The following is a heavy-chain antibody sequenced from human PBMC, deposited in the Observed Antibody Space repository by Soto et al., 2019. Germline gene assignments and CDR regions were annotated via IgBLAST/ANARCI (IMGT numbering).Heavy chain of an antibody. CDR3: GRGQGGYYYYMNV. Sequence: GGSLRLACAASGFSLRSYGMHGVRQAPGKGLEWVAVIWYDGSNKYYADSVKGRFTISRDNSKNTLYLQMNSLRTEDTAVYYCGRGQGGYYYYMNVWGKGTTVTVSS. CDR2: IWYDGSNK. J-gene: IGHJ6*03. D-gene: IGHD1-26*01. CDR1: GFSLRSYG. V-gene: IGHV3-33*01.